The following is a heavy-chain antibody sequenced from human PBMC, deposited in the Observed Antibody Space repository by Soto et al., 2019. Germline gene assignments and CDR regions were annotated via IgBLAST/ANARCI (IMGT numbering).Heavy chain of an antibody. J-gene: IGHJ6*03. V-gene: IGHV4-59*01. Sequence: SETLSLTCTVSGGSISSYYWTWIRQPPGKGLEWIGYIYYSGSTNYNPSLKSRVTISVATSKTQFSLKLRSEDTAVYYCARGSYYDFWSGFYYYYYMDVWGKGTTVTVSS. CDR2: IYYSGST. CDR1: GGSISSYY. D-gene: IGHD3-3*01. CDR3: ARGSYYDFWSGFYYYYYMDV.